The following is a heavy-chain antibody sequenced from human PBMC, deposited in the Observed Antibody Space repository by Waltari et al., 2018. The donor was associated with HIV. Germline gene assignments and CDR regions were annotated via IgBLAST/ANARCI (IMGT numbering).Heavy chain of an antibody. CDR3: TTDPPPYYYDTSGEGY. CDR1: GFTFGNAW. D-gene: IGHD3-22*01. Sequence: EVQLVESGGGLVKPGGSLRLSCAASGFTFGNAWMTWVRQAPGKGVGWVGRSKSETEGGTTDYAAPVKGRFTISRDDSKNTLYLQMNSLKHEDTAVYYCTTDPPPYYYDTSGEGYWGQGTLVTVSS. J-gene: IGHJ4*02. CDR2: SKSETEGGTT. V-gene: IGHV3-15*01.